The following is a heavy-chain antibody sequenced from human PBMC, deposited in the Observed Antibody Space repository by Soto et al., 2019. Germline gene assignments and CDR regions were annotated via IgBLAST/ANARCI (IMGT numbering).Heavy chain of an antibody. V-gene: IGHV3-33*01. CDR3: ARDEGCSSTSCYYYYYYMDV. D-gene: IGHD2-2*01. CDR1: GFTFSSYG. CDR2: IWYDGSNK. J-gene: IGHJ6*03. Sequence: GGFLRLSCAASGFTFSSYGMHWVRQAPGKGLEWVAVIWYDGSNKYYADSVKGRFTISRDNSKNTLYLQMNSLRAEDTAVYYCARDEGCSSTSCYYYYYYMDVWGKGTTVTVSS.